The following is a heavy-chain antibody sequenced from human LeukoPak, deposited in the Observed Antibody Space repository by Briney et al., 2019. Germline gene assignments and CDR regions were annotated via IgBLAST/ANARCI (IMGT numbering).Heavy chain of an antibody. CDR1: GGSISSYY. CDR3: ARHSLHSNYATGGIDY. J-gene: IGHJ4*02. V-gene: IGHV4-59*08. D-gene: IGHD4-11*01. Sequence: SETLSLTCTVSGGSISSYYWSWIRQPPGKGLEWIGYISYSGSTSYNSSLKSRVTISVDTSKNQFSLKLTSVTAADTAVYYCARHSLHSNYATGGIDYWGQGTLVTVSP. CDR2: ISYSGST.